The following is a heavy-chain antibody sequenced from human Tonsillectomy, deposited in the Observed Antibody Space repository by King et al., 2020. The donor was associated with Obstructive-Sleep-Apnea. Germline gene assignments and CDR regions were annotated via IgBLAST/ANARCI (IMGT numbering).Heavy chain of an antibody. D-gene: IGHD1-26*01. V-gene: IGHV4-59*01. CDR1: GGSISSYY. CDR3: ARAVGATSTNNFDY. J-gene: IGHJ4*02. CDR2: IYYSGST. Sequence: VQLQESGPGLVKPSETLSLTCTVSGGSISSYYWSWIRQPPGKGLEWIGYIYYSGSTNYNPSLKSRVTISVDTSKNQFSLKLSSVTAADTAVYYCARAVGATSTNNFDYWRQGTLVTVSS.